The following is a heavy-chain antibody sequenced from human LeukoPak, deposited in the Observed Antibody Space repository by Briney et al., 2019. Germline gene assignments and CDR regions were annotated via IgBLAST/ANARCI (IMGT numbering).Heavy chain of an antibody. CDR2: IYYSGST. D-gene: IGHD3-10*01. V-gene: IGHV4-39*07. J-gene: IGHJ6*02. Sequence: SETLSLTCTVSGGSISSSSYYWGWIRQPPGKGLEWIGSIYYSGSTSYNPSLKSRVTISVDTSKNQFSLKLSSVTAADTAVYYCARVVYYGSGSPHYYGMDVWGQGTTVTVSS. CDR3: ARVVYYGSGSPHYYGMDV. CDR1: GGSISSSSYY.